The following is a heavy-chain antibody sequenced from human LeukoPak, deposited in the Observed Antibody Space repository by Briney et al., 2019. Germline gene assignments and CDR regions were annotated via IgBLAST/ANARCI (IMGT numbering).Heavy chain of an antibody. Sequence: GGSLRLSCAASGFTFNNYWMSWVRQAPGKGLEWVANIKHDEIEKYYVDSVKGRFTISRDNAKNSLFLQMNSLRVEDTAIYYCTRVPYGDYWTSDYWGQGTLVTVSS. CDR1: GFTFNNYW. J-gene: IGHJ4*02. D-gene: IGHD4-17*01. CDR3: TRVPYGDYWTSDY. CDR2: IKHDEIEK. V-gene: IGHV3-7*01.